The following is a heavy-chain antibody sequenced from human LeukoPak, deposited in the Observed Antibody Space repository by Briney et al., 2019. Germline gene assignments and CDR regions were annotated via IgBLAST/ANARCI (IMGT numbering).Heavy chain of an antibody. V-gene: IGHV3-74*03. CDR2: INSDGSSI. CDR3: GREGRFSGYDLDC. Sequence: GGSLRLSCAASGFTFSSYWMHWVRQAPGKGLVWVSRINSDGSSITYADSVKGRFTISRDNAKNTLYLQMNSLRVEDTAVYYCGREGRFSGYDLDCWGQGTLVTVSS. J-gene: IGHJ4*02. D-gene: IGHD5-12*01. CDR1: GFTFSSYW.